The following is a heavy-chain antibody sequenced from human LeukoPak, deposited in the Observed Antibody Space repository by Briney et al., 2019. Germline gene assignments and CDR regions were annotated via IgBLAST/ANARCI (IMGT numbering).Heavy chain of an antibody. V-gene: IGHV4-59*01. Sequence: SETLSLTCAVSGGSINSYYWSWIRQPPGKGLEWIAWIYYRGNTNYNPSLKSRVIISVDPSTNQFSLKVNSVTTADTAIYYCARHLAAGTSAFDYWGRGTLVTVSS. CDR1: GGSINSYY. J-gene: IGHJ4*02. D-gene: IGHD6-13*01. CDR2: IYYRGNT. CDR3: ARHLAAGTSAFDY.